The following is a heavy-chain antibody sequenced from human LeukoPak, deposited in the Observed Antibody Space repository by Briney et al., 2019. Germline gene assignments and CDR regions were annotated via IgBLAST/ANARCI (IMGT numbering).Heavy chain of an antibody. CDR2: IIPIFGTA. Sequence: SVKVSCKASGGTFSSYAISWVRQAPGQGLEWMGGIIPIFGTANYAQKFQGRVTITADKSTSTAYMELSSLRSEDTAVYYCARPLLRLGELSLYLDQWGQGTLVTVSS. CDR3: ARPLLRLGELSLYLDQ. V-gene: IGHV1-69*06. D-gene: IGHD3-16*02. J-gene: IGHJ4*02. CDR1: GGTFSSYA.